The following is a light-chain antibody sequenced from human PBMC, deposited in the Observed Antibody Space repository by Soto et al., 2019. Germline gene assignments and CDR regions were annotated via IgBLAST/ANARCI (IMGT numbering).Light chain of an antibody. CDR3: QSYHSGNVV. V-gene: IGLV2-14*01. CDR1: SSDVGGYNY. J-gene: IGLJ2*01. CDR2: EVS. Sequence: QSVLTQPASVSGSPGQSITISCTGTSSDVGGYNYVSWYQQHPGKAPKLMIYEVSNRPSGVSNRFSGSKSGNTASLTISGLKTDDEADYYCQSYHSGNVVFGGGTKLTVL.